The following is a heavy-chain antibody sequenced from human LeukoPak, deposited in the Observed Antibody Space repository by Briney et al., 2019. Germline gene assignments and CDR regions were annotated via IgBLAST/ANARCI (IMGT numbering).Heavy chain of an antibody. V-gene: IGHV3-23*01. CDR2: ISGSGGST. J-gene: IGHJ5*02. D-gene: IGHD3-3*01. Sequence: GGSLRLSCAASGFTFSSYAMSWVRQAPGKGLEWVSAISGSGGSTYYADSVRGRFTISRDNSKNTLYLQMNSLRAEDTAVYYCAKEGALDDFWSGYPSPNNWFDPWGQGTLVTVSS. CDR1: GFTFSSYA. CDR3: AKEGALDDFWSGYPSPNNWFDP.